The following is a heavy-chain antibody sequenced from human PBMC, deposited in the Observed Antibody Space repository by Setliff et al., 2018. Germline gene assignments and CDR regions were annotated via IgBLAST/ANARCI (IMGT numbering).Heavy chain of an antibody. J-gene: IGHJ6*02. CDR3: ARDRGQVTVNNRYGFYYYGMDV. CDR2: IKSDGSII. D-gene: IGHD3-16*02. CDR1: GFTFSNYW. V-gene: IGHV3-74*01. Sequence: GGSLRLSCVASGFTFSNYWMFWVRQAPGKGLVWVSRIKSDGSIISYADSVRGRFTISRDNSKNTVYLRMNALRAEDTGLYYCARDRGQVTVNNRYGFYYYGMDVWGQGTTVTVSS.